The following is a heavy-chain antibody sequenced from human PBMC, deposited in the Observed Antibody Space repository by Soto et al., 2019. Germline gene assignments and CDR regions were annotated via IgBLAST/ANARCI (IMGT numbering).Heavy chain of an antibody. V-gene: IGHV4-34*01. Sequence: SETLSLTCAVYGGSFSAYYWGWIRQPPGKGLECIGTIYQSGNTYYNPSLKSRVILSIDTSKNQFSLKLSTVTAADTAVYYCVRGKVNFDYWGKGILVTVSS. CDR1: GGSFSAYY. J-gene: IGHJ4*02. CDR2: IYQSGNT. CDR3: VRGKVNFDY.